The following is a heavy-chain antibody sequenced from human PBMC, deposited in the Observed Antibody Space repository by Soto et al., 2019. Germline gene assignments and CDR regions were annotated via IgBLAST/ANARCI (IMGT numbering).Heavy chain of an antibody. Sequence: PGGSLRLSCEASGFTFSNYWMSWVRPAPGKGLEWVANINQDGSEGNYADSVKGRFTISRDNTENSLYLQMTPRSDQDTDVYYCASDRHIGPWVQATLVNVSS. CDR1: GFTFSNYW. V-gene: IGHV3-7*01. CDR2: INQDGSEG. CDR3: ASDRHIGP. D-gene: IGHD2-21*01. J-gene: IGHJ5*02.